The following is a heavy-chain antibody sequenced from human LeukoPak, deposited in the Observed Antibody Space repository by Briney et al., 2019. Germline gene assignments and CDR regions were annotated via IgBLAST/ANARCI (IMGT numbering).Heavy chain of an antibody. CDR1: GFTFNSYA. CDR2: ILYDGSNK. V-gene: IGHV3-30*04. CDR3: ATYRQVLLPFES. Sequence: GGSLRLSCAASGFTFNSYAMHWVRQAPGKGLEWVAVILYDGSNKYYADSVRGRFTISRDNSKSTLSLQMNSLRAEDTAIYYCATYRQVLLPFESWGQGTLVTVSS. D-gene: IGHD2-8*02. J-gene: IGHJ4*02.